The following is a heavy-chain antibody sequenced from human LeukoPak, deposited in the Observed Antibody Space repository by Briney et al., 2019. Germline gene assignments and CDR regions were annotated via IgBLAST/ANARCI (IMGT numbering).Heavy chain of an antibody. CDR1: GFTFSSFG. V-gene: IGHV3-30*18. CDR2: ISYDGSNK. J-gene: IGHJ4*02. CDR3: AKGGHYDSSGYANFDY. Sequence: PGGCLRLSCAASGFTFSSFGMHWVRQAPGKGLEWVAVISYDGSNKYYADSVKGRFTISRDKSKNTLYLQMNSLRTEDTAVYYCAKGGHYDSSGYANFDYWGQGTLVTVSS. D-gene: IGHD3-22*01.